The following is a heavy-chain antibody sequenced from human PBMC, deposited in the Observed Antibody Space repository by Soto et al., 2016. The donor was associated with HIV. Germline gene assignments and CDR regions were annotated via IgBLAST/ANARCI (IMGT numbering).Heavy chain of an antibody. CDR2: IKSKTDGGTT. Sequence: EVQLLESGGGLVQPGGSLRLSCAASGFTFSNAWMRWVRQAPGKGLEWVGRIKSKTDGGTTDYAAPVKGRFTISRDDSKNTLYLQMNSLKTEDTAVYYCTTDASSGYYWGLYYFDYWGQGTLVTVSS. D-gene: IGHD3-22*01. CDR3: TTDASSGYYWGLYYFDY. J-gene: IGHJ4*02. V-gene: IGHV3-15*01. CDR1: GFTFSNAW.